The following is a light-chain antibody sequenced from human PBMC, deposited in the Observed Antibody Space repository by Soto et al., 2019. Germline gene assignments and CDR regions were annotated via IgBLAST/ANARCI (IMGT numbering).Light chain of an antibody. Sequence: QSVLAQPLSASGTPGQRVTISCSGSSSNIGSNYVYWFQQLPGTAPKLLIHTNNQRPSGVPDRFSGSKSGTSASLAISGLRSEDEADYHCAAWDDGLSGSYIIFGGGTKLTVL. V-gene: IGLV1-47*02. CDR3: AAWDDGLSGSYII. CDR2: TNN. J-gene: IGLJ2*01. CDR1: SSNIGSNY.